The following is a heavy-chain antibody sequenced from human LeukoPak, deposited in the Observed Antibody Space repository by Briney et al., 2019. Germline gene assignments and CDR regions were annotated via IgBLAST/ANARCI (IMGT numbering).Heavy chain of an antibody. Sequence: SETLSLTCTVSGGSISSYYWSWIRQPAGKGLEWIGRIYTSGSTNYNPSLKSRVTMSVDTSKNQFSLKLSSVTAAGTAVYYCARDNVVVTAIPFDYWGQGTLVTVSS. CDR3: ARDNVVVTAIPFDY. CDR1: GGSISSYY. J-gene: IGHJ4*02. V-gene: IGHV4-4*07. CDR2: IYTSGST. D-gene: IGHD2-21*02.